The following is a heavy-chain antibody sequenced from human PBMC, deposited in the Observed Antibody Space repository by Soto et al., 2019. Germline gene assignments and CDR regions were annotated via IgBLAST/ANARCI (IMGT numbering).Heavy chain of an antibody. Sequence: GGSLRLSCAASGFTFSSYSMNWVRQAPGKGLEWVSSISSSSSYIYYADSVKGRFTISRDNAKNSLYLQMNSLRAEDTAVYYCARGTGHTVPYYYYYYMDVWGKGTTVTVSS. J-gene: IGHJ6*03. CDR3: ARGTGHTVPYYYYYYMDV. CDR1: GFTFSSYS. D-gene: IGHD4-4*01. V-gene: IGHV3-21*01. CDR2: ISSSSSYI.